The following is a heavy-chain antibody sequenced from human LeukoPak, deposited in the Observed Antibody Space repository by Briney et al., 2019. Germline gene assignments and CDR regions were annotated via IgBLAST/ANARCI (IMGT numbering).Heavy chain of an antibody. D-gene: IGHD2-8*01. V-gene: IGHV3-23*01. CDR3: AKLMVYAPRHNDWGFDP. CDR1: GFTFSSYA. Sequence: GGSLRLSCAASGFTFSSYAMSWVRQAPGKGLEWVSAISGSGGSTYYADSVKGRFTISRDNSKNTLYLQMNSLRAEDTAVYYCAKLMVYAPRHNDWGFDPWGQGTLVTVSS. J-gene: IGHJ5*02. CDR2: ISGSGGST.